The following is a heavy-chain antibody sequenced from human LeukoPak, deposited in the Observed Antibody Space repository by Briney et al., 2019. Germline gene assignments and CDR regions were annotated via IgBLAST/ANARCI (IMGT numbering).Heavy chain of an antibody. CDR1: GYSFTSYW. CDR3: ARLSRIESFYYYGMDV. Sequence: GESLKISCKGSGYSFTSYWIGWVRQMPGKGLEWMGITYPGDSDTRYSPSFQGQVTISADKSISTAYLQWSGLKASDTAMYYCARLSRIESFYYYGMDVWGQGTTVTVSS. CDR2: TYPGDSDT. D-gene: IGHD2-15*01. J-gene: IGHJ6*02. V-gene: IGHV5-51*01.